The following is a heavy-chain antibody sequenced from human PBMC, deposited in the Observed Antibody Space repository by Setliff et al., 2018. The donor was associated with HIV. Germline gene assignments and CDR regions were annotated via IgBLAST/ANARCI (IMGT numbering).Heavy chain of an antibody. J-gene: IGHJ6*03. CDR1: GVSLSSDNYY. CDR3: ARLNGDYPSYYYLDV. V-gene: IGHV4-31*03. Sequence: TLSLTCTVSGVSLSSDNYYWTWIRQSPGKGLEWIGHTYYSGTTQYTPSLQSRVSVTVDRSENQSSLRLRPVTVADTAVYYCARLNGDYPSYYYLDVWGKGTTVTVS. D-gene: IGHD4-17*01. CDR2: TYYSGTT.